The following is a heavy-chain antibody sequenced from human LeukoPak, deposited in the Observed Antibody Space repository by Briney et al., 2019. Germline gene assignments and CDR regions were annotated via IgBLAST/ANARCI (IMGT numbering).Heavy chain of an antibody. V-gene: IGHV4-59*08. CDR2: IYYTGST. CDR3: ARQRLPSSPEFDS. J-gene: IGHJ4*02. CDR1: GGSISNYY. Sequence: SETLSLTCTLSGGSISNYYWSWIRQPPGKGLEWIGYIYYTGSTDYNPSLKSRVITSVDTSKNQFSLKLSSVTAADTAVYYCARQRLPSSPEFDSWGQGTLVTASS.